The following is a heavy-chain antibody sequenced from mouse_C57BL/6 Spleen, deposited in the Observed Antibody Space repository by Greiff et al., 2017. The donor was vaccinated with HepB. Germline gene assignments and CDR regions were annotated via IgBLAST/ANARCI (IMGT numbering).Heavy chain of an antibody. CDR3: ARRDYGNFFAY. V-gene: IGHV5-9*01. CDR2: ISGGGGNT. D-gene: IGHD2-1*01. CDR1: GFTFSSYT. Sequence: EVQGVESGGGLVKPGGSLKLSCAASGFTFSSYTMSWVRQTPEKRLEWVATISGGGGNTYYPDSVKGRFTISRDNAKNTLYLQMSSLRSEDTALYYCARRDYGNFFAYWGQGTLVTVSA. J-gene: IGHJ3*01.